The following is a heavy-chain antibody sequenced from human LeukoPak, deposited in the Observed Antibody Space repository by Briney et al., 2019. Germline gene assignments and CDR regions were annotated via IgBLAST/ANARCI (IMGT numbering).Heavy chain of an antibody. J-gene: IGHJ6*02. V-gene: IGHV4-34*01. D-gene: IGHD4-11*01. CDR1: GGSFSGYY. Sequence: PSETLSLTCAVYGGSFSGYYWSWIRQPPGKGLEWIGEINHSGSTNYNPSLKSRVTISVDTSKEQFSLKLSAVTAADTAVYYCARDSYSNYVYYYYGMDVWGQGTTVTVSS. CDR3: ARDSYSNYVYYYYGMDV. CDR2: INHSGST.